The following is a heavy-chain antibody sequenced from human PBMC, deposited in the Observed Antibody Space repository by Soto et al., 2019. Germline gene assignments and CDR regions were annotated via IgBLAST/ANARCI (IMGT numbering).Heavy chain of an antibody. V-gene: IGHV3-11*01. CDR3: AKVNCPWN. CDR1: GFTFRDYC. D-gene: IGHD1-1*01. Sequence: GGSLRLSCAASGFTFRDYCMSWVRQAPGKGLEWISYISTDGTNIYYADSVKGRFSVSRDNAKNSLYLQRHSLDDEDTAFYYGAKVNCPWNWGQGTVVTVSS. CDR2: ISTDGTNI. J-gene: IGHJ4*02.